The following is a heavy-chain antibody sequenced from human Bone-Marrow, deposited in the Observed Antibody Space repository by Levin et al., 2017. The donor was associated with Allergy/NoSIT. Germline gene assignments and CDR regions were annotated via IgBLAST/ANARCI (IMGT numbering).Heavy chain of an antibody. Sequence: GGSLRLSCAASGFTFSDYYMNWIRQAPGKGLEWVSYISSSSSYTNYADSVKGRFTISRDNAKNSLYLQMNSLRAEDTAVYYCARVHYYYDYMDVWGKGTTVTVSS. CDR3: ARVHYYYDYMDV. CDR1: GFTFSDYY. J-gene: IGHJ6*03. CDR2: ISSSSSYT. V-gene: IGHV3-11*06.